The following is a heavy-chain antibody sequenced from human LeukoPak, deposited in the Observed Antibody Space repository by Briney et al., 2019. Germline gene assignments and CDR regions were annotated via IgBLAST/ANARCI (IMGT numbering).Heavy chain of an antibody. CDR2: ISGGGETT. V-gene: IGHV3-23*01. CDR1: GFTFNNYA. Sequence: GGSLRLSCAASGFTFNNYAMNWVRQAPGKGLEWVSSISGGGETTYYADSAKGRFTISSDNSQNTLYLQMNRLRAEDTAVYYCARDYADYVGYFFFDYWGQGTLVTVSS. J-gene: IGHJ4*02. CDR3: ARDYADYVGYFFFDY. D-gene: IGHD4-17*01.